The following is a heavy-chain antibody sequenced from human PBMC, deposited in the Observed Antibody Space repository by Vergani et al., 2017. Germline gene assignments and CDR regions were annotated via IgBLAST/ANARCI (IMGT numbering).Heavy chain of an antibody. J-gene: IGHJ4*02. V-gene: IGHV4-61*10. Sequence: QVQLQESGPGLVKPSETLSLTCTVSGGSVSSGSYYWSWIRQPAGKGLEWIGCIYYSGSTNYNPSLKSRVTISVDTSKTQFSLKLSSVTAADTAVYYCARLKKGTYYYDSSGYYYLDYWGQGTLVTVSS. CDR1: GGSVSSGSYY. CDR3: ARLKKGTYYYDSSGYYYLDY. CDR2: IYYSGST. D-gene: IGHD3-22*01.